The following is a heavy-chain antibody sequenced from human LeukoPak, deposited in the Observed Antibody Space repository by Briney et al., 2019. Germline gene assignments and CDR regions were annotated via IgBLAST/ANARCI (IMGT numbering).Heavy chain of an antibody. Sequence: PGGSLRLSCAASGFTFSSYSMNWVRQAPGKGLEWVSSISSSSSYIYYADSVKGRFTISRDNSMNTLYLQMNSLRVEDTSVYYCAKGYGLQLVNNWFDPWGQGTLVTVSS. D-gene: IGHD6-13*01. CDR2: ISSSSSYI. V-gene: IGHV3-21*01. CDR1: GFTFSSYS. CDR3: AKGYGLQLVNNWFDP. J-gene: IGHJ5*02.